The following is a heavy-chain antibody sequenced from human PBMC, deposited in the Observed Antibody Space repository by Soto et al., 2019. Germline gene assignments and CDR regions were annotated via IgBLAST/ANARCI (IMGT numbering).Heavy chain of an antibody. CDR1: GGTFSSYA. Sequence: QVQLVQSGAEVKKPGSSVKVSCKASGGTFSSYAISWVRQAPGQGLEWMGGIIPIFGTANYAQKFQGRVTITADESTRQAYMELSSLRSEDTAVYYCARGTLYRPVVPAAFDIWGQGTMVTVSS. CDR3: ARGTLYRPVVPAAFDI. V-gene: IGHV1-69*01. J-gene: IGHJ3*02. CDR2: IIPIFGTA. D-gene: IGHD6-6*01.